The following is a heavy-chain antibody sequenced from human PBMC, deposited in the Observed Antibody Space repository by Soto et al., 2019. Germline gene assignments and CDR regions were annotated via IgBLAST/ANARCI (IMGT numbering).Heavy chain of an antibody. D-gene: IGHD3-10*01. V-gene: IGHV4-59*01. Sequence: SETLCLTCTVSGGSISSDYWNWIRQPPGKGLEWIGYIYYSGSTNYNPSLKSRVTISVDTTKNQFSLKLSSVTAADTAVYYCARDRRAHYHGSGRTNYDYYGMDVWGQGTTVTVSS. CDR3: ARDRRAHYHGSGRTNYDYYGMDV. CDR1: GGSISSDY. J-gene: IGHJ6*02. CDR2: IYYSGST.